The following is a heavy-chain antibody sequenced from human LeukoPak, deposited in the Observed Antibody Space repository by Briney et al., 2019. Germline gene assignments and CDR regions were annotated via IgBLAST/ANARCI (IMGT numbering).Heavy chain of an antibody. J-gene: IGHJ4*02. Sequence: GGSLRLSCAATGFSFRDRYMSWIRQAPGKGMEWVAYISPNGDNIHYADSVKGRFTISRDNAKNSLFLQLNSLRAEDTAVYYCARSGSYFPPAYDYWGQGTLVTVSS. CDR3: ARSGSYFPPAYDY. V-gene: IGHV3-11*04. CDR2: ISPNGDNI. CDR1: GFSFRDRY. D-gene: IGHD1-26*01.